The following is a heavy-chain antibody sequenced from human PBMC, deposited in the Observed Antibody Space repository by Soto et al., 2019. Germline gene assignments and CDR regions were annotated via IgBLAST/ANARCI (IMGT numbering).Heavy chain of an antibody. CDR2: ISSSGSTI. J-gene: IGHJ3*02. V-gene: IGHV3-11*01. D-gene: IGHD3-22*01. Sequence: GGSLRLSCAASGFTFSDYYMSWIRQAPGKGLEWVSYISSSGSTIYYADSVKGRFTISRDNAKNSLYLQMNSLRAEDTAVYYCARDYYDSSGYYWDAFDIWGQGTMVTVS. CDR3: ARDYYDSSGYYWDAFDI. CDR1: GFTFSDYY.